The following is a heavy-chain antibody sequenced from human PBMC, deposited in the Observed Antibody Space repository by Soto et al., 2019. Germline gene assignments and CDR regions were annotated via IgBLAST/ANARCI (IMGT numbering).Heavy chain of an antibody. CDR1: GFTFSSYA. V-gene: IGHV3-23*01. CDR3: AKGETGARSKLGYFDY. Sequence: GGSLRLSCAASGFTFSSYAMSWVRQAPGKGLQWVSAISGDGGSTYYADSVKGRFTISRDSSKNTLYLQMNSLRAEDTAVYYCAKGETGARSKLGYFDYWGRGTLVTVSS. D-gene: IGHD7-27*01. CDR2: ISGDGGST. J-gene: IGHJ4*02.